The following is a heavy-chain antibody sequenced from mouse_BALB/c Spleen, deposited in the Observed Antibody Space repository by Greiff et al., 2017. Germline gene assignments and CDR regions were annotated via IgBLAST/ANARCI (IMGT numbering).Heavy chain of an antibody. V-gene: IGHV1S132*01. D-gene: IGHD1-1*02. Sequence: QVQLQQSGAELVKPGASVKLSCKTSGYTFTSYWIQWVKQRPGQGLGWIGEIFPGTGTTYYNEKFKGKATLTIDTSSSTAYMQLSSLTSEDSAVYVCARSDPYYGLDYWGQGTTLTVSS. CDR1: GYTFTSYW. CDR3: ARSDPYYGLDY. CDR2: IFPGTGTT. J-gene: IGHJ2*01.